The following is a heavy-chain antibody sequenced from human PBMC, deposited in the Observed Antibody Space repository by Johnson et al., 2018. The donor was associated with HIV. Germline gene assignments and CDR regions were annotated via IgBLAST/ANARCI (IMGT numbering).Heavy chain of an antibody. CDR2: IWYDGSRK. V-gene: IGHV3-30*02. CDR1: GFTFSDYY. J-gene: IGHJ3*02. Sequence: QVQLVESGGGLVQPGGSLRLSCAASGFTFSDYYMSWIRQAPGKGLEWVAFIWYDGSRKYYPDSVKGRFTISRVNSKNMLYLQMNSLRVEDTAVYYCVKEASRGTVTQAPDAFDIWGQGTVVTVSS. D-gene: IGHD4-17*01. CDR3: VKEASRGTVTQAPDAFDI.